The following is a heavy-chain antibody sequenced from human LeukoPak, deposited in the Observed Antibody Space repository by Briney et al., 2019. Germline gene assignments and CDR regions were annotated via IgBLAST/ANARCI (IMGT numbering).Heavy chain of an antibody. D-gene: IGHD3-10*01. CDR2: ISGSGATT. CDR1: GFPFINYG. J-gene: IGHJ4*02. V-gene: IGHV3-23*01. CDR3: AKFYYGSGSFISAPYFDY. Sequence: GGSLRLSCAASGFPFINYGMTWVRQAPGKGLEWVSSISGSGATTNYADSVKGRFTISRDNSKDTLYLQMNSLRAEDTAIYYCAKFYYGSGSFISAPYFDYWGQGTLVTVSS.